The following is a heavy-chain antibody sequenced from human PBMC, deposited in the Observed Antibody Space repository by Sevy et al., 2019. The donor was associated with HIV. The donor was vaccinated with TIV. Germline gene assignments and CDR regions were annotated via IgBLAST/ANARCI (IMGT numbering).Heavy chain of an antibody. CDR2: IKEDGSQK. J-gene: IGHJ4*02. V-gene: IGHV3-7*01. D-gene: IGHD3-9*01. CDR3: ARDPDILSGYPSHYFDY. CDR1: GFSFSKYW. Sequence: GGCLRLSCAASGFSFSKYWMSWVRQAPGKGLEWVDNIKEDGSQKNYLESVKGRFTISRDNAKNLLYLQMNNLRADDTAVYYCARDPDILSGYPSHYFDYWGQGTLVTVSS.